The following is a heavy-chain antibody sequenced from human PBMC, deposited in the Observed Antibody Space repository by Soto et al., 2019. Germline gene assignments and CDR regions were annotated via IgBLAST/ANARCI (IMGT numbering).Heavy chain of an antibody. CDR3: ARGAYYDFWSGRAPQRIHFDY. Sequence: GASVKVSCMASGYTFTSYGINWVRQAPGQGLEWMGWISAYNGNTNYPQKLQGRVTMTTDTSTRTAYMELRSLRSDDTAVYYCARGAYYDFWSGRAPQRIHFDYWGQGTLVTVSS. J-gene: IGHJ4*02. CDR2: ISAYNGNT. CDR1: GYTFTSYG. D-gene: IGHD3-3*01. V-gene: IGHV1-18*01.